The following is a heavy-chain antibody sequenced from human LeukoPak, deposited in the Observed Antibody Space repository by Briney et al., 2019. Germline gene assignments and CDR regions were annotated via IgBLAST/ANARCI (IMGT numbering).Heavy chain of an antibody. CDR3: ARERREYYFDY. V-gene: IGHV4-59*01. Sequence: SETLSLTCTVSGGSISSYYWSWIRQPPGKGLEWIGYIYYSGSTNYNPSLKSRVTISVDTSKNQFSLKLSSVTAADTAVYYCARERREYYFDYWGQGTLVTVSS. D-gene: IGHD2/OR15-2a*01. CDR2: IYYSGST. J-gene: IGHJ4*02. CDR1: GGSISSYY.